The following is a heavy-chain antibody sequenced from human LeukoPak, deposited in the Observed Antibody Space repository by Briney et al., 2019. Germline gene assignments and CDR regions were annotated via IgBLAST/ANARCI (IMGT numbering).Heavy chain of an antibody. V-gene: IGHV3-30*18. D-gene: IGHD1-26*01. CDR2: IAYDGSYK. CDR3: AKDGSAWYLDY. CDR1: GFTFSNYG. J-gene: IGHJ4*02. Sequence: PGGSLRLSCAASGFTFSNYGMQWVRQAPGEGLEWVALIAYDGSYKYYADSVKGRFTISRDNSKNTLDLQMNSLRAKDTAVYYCAKDGSAWYLDYWGQGTLVTVSS.